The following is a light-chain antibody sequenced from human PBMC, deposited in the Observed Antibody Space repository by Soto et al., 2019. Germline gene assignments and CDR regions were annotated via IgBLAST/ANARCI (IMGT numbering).Light chain of an antibody. Sequence: QSVLSQPPSASVTPGQRVTISCSGSRSNIGRHSVNWYQHVPGTAPRLLIFSDSLRTSGVPDRFSGSRSGTSASLVISGLQSDDEADYYCSSYTSSSTYVFGTGTKLTVL. CDR1: RSNIGRHS. J-gene: IGLJ1*01. V-gene: IGLV1-44*01. CDR3: SSYTSSSTYV. CDR2: SDS.